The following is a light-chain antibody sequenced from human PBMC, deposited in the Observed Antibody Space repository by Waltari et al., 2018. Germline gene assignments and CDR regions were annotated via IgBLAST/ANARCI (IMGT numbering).Light chain of an antibody. J-gene: IGLJ3*02. Sequence: QLVLTQSPSASAPLGASVKLTCTLRSGHPNNIIAWHHQHPKKGPRYLMKVNSDGSHNKGDKIPERFSGSSSGAGRYLTISSLQSEDEADYYCQTGGHGTWVFGGGTKLTVL. V-gene: IGLV4-69*01. CDR2: VNSDGSH. CDR3: QTGGHGTWV. CDR1: SGHPNNI.